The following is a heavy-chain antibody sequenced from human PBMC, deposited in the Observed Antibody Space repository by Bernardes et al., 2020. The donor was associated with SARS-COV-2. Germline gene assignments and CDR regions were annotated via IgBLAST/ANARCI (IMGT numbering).Heavy chain of an antibody. CDR3: AKDSTICGVVNPDTRNNDAFDT. J-gene: IGHJ3*02. CDR1: GFTFSSYA. D-gene: IGHD3-3*01. Sequence: GGSLRLSCAASGFTFSSYAMSWVRQAPGKGLEWVSSISGSGGSIYYADSVKGRFTISRDNSKNTLYLQMNSLRAEDTAVYYCAKDSTICGVVNPDTRNNDAFDTSG. V-gene: IGHV3-23*01. CDR2: ISGSGGSI.